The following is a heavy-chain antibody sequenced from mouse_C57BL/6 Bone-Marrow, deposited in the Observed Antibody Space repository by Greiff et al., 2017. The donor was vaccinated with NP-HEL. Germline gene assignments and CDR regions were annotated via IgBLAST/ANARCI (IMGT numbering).Heavy chain of an antibody. V-gene: IGHV3-6*01. J-gene: IGHJ4*01. CDR3: ARASTMVTTGLAMDY. Sequence: DVQLVESGPGLVKPSQSLSLTCSVTGYSITSGYYWNWIRQFPGNKLEWMGYISYDGSNNYNPSLKNRISITRDTSKNQFFLKLNSVTTEDTATYYCARASTMVTTGLAMDYWGQGTSVTVSS. D-gene: IGHD2-2*01. CDR1: GYSITSGYY. CDR2: ISYDGSN.